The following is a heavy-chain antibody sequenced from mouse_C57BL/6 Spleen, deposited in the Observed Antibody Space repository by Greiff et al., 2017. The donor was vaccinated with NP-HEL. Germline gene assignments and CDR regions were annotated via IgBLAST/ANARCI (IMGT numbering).Heavy chain of an antibody. CDR3: ARPSTVVEGYYFDY. D-gene: IGHD1-1*01. CDR2: ISSGSSTI. Sequence: EVHLVESGGGLVKPGGSLKLSCAASGFTFSDYGMHWVRQAPEKGLEWVAYISSGSSTIYYADTVKGRFTISRDNAKNTLFLQMTSLRSEDTAMYYCARPSTVVEGYYFDYWGQGTTLTVSS. V-gene: IGHV5-17*01. CDR1: GFTFSDYG. J-gene: IGHJ2*01.